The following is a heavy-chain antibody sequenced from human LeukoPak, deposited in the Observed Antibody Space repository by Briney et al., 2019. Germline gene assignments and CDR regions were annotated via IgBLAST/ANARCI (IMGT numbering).Heavy chain of an antibody. V-gene: IGHV1-46*01. CDR2: INPSGGST. J-gene: IGHJ3*02. Sequence: ASVKVSCKASGYTFTGYYMHWVRQAPGQGLEWMGIINPSGGSTSYAQKFQGRVTMTRDMSTSTVYMELSSLRSEDTAVYYCARDDGAYYYGSGNYAFDIWGQGTMVTVSS. CDR3: ARDDGAYYYGSGNYAFDI. D-gene: IGHD3-10*01. CDR1: GYTFTGYY.